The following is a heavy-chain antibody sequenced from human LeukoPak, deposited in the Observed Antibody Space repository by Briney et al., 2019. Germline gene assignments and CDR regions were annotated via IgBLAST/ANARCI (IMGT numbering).Heavy chain of an antibody. V-gene: IGHV4-4*07. CDR3: ARSDDYDSSGYLDY. Sequence: SETLSLTCTVSGGSISSYYWSWIRQPAGKGLEWIGRIYTSGSTNYNPSLKSRVTMSVDTSKNQFSLKLSSVTAADTAVYYCARSDDYDSSGYLDYWGQGTLVTVSS. J-gene: IGHJ4*02. CDR1: GGSISSYY. D-gene: IGHD3-22*01. CDR2: IYTSGST.